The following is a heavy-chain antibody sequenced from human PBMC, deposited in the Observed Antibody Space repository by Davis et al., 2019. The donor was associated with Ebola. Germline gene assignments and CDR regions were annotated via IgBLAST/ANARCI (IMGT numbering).Heavy chain of an antibody. D-gene: IGHD2-8*02. CDR2: ISMRGDTT. CDR1: GFIFRNWG. V-gene: IGHV3-23*01. Sequence: PGGSLRLSCAASGFIFRNWGMTWVRQAPGKGLECVAAISMRGDTTDYADSVTGRFTIARDNSNNMLYLQMNSLTVEDTGVYYCAKSFLITGSHMSEFRGVDYWGQGTLVTVSS. J-gene: IGHJ4*02. CDR3: AKSFLITGSHMSEFRGVDY.